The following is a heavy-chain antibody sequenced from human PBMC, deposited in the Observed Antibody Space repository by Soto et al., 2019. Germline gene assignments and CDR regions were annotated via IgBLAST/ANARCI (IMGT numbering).Heavy chain of an antibody. J-gene: IGHJ1*01. CDR1: GGTFSSYA. CDR3: ARGSIYGGGDCYYFQH. CDR2: IIPIFGTA. D-gene: IGHD2-21*02. Sequence: QVQLVQSGAEVKKPGSSVKVSCKASGGTFSSYAISWVRQAPGQGLEWMGGIIPIFGTANYAQKFQGRVTITADESTSTAYRGLSSLRSEDTAVYDCARGSIYGGGDCYYFQHGGQGTLVTVSS. V-gene: IGHV1-69*01.